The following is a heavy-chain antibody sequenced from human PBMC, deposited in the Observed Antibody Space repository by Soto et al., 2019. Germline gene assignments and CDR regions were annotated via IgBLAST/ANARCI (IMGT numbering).Heavy chain of an antibody. CDR2: IIPIFGTA. CDR1: GGTFSSYA. V-gene: IGHV1-69*05. Sequence: GASVKVSCKASGGTFSSYAISWVRQAPGQGLEWMGGIIPIFGTANYAQKLQGRVTMTTDTSTSTAYMELRSLRSDDTAVYYCAREGDYDILTGYYIIHYYYGMDVWGQGTTVTVSS. D-gene: IGHD3-9*01. CDR3: AREGDYDILTGYYIIHYYYGMDV. J-gene: IGHJ6*02.